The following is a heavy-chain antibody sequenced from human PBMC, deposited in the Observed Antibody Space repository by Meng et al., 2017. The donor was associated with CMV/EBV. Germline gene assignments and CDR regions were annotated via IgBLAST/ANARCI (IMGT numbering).Heavy chain of an antibody. CDR1: GFTFSSYA. D-gene: IGHD3-3*01. Sequence: GGSLRLSCAASGFTFSSYAMHWVRQAPGKGLEWVAVISYDGSNKYYADSVKGRFTISRDNSKNTLYLQMNSLRAEGTAVYYCARAYNSAIFGVVGYFDYWGQGTLVTVSS. CDR3: ARAYNSAIFGVVGYFDY. J-gene: IGHJ4*02. V-gene: IGHV3-30*04. CDR2: ISYDGSNK.